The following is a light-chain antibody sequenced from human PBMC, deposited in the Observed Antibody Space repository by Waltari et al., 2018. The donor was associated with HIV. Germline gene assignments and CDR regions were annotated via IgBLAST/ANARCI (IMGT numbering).Light chain of an antibody. J-gene: IGLJ2*01. CDR2: DVN. V-gene: IGLV2-14*03. Sequence: HSALTQPASVSGSPGQSIALPCTGTGDDVGGYDYFSWYQHHPGNAPKLILYDVNIRPAGVSDRFSGSKSGNTASLTISGLQAEDEADYYCGSHSTDTTLVFGGGTKLTV. CDR3: GSHSTDTTLV. CDR1: GDDVGGYDY.